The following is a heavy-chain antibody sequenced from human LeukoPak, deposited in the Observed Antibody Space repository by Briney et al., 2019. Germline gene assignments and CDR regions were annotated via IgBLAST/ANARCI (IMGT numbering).Heavy chain of an antibody. Sequence: ASVKVSCKASGYTFTSYYMHWVRQAPGQGLEWMGLINPSGGSTSYAQKFQGGVTMTRDTSTSTVYMELSSLRSEDTAVYYCARAPPYCSGGSCYSDSYFDYWGQGTLVTVSS. J-gene: IGHJ4*02. V-gene: IGHV1-46*01. D-gene: IGHD2-15*01. CDR2: INPSGGST. CDR3: ARAPPYCSGGSCYSDSYFDY. CDR1: GYTFTSYY.